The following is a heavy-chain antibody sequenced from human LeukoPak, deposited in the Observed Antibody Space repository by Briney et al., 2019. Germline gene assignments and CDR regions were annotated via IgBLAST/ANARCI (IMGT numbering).Heavy chain of an antibody. CDR3: AKGRGDVDY. V-gene: IGHV3-23*01. CDR1: GFTLSGYS. CDR2: LGRTGEYK. J-gene: IGHJ4*02. Sequence: GGSLRLSCAASGFTLSGYSMSWVRQAPGKGLEWVAGLGRTGEYKYYADSVKGRFTISRDNSKNTLYLQMNSLRAEDTAVYYCAKGRGDVDYWGQGTLVTVSS. D-gene: IGHD3-10*01.